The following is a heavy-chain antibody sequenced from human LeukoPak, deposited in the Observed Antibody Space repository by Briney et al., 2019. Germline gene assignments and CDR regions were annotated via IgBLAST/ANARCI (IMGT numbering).Heavy chain of an antibody. J-gene: IGHJ4*02. D-gene: IGHD1-26*01. CDR1: DFTFSIYG. CDR3: AKDVSGSYSNFDY. CDR2: IRYDSSDK. V-gene: IGHV3-30*02. Sequence: GGSLRLSCAASDFTFSIYGMHWVRQAPGKGLEWVAFIRYDSSDKFYADSVKGRFTISRDSSKNTLFLQMNSLRAEDTAVYYCAKDVSGSYSNFDYWGQGTLVTVSS.